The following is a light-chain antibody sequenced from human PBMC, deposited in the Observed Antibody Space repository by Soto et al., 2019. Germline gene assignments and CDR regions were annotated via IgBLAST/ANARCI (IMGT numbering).Light chain of an antibody. V-gene: IGLV1-40*01. Sequence: QSVLTQPPSVSGAPGQSVTISCTGSTSNIGAGYDVHWYQQLPGTAPKLLIYANSNRPSGVPDRFSGSKSGTSASLAITGLQAEDEADYYCQSYDNSLSGWVFGGGTKLTVL. CDR1: TSNIGAGYD. CDR3: QSYDNSLSGWV. J-gene: IGLJ2*01. CDR2: ANS.